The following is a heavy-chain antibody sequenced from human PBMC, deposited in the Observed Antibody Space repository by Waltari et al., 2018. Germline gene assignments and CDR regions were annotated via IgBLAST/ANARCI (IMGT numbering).Heavy chain of an antibody. CDR2: IYSGGST. J-gene: IGHJ4*02. CDR1: GFTFSSYA. V-gene: IGHV3-23*03. CDR3: AKCLLAYCGGDCYSYYFDY. Sequence: EVQLLESGGGLVQPGGSLRLSCAASGFTFSSYAMSWVRQAPGKGLEWVSVIYSGGSTYYADSVKGRFTISRDNSKNTLYLQMNSLRAEDTAVYYCAKCLLAYCGGDCYSYYFDYWGQGTLVTVSS. D-gene: IGHD2-21*01.